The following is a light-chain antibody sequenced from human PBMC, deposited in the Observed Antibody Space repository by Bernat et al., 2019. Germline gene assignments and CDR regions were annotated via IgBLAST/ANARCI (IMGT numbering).Light chain of an antibody. CDR3: QQRSNWPPFT. J-gene: IGKJ3*01. Sequence: EIVLTQSPATLSLSPGERATLSCRASQSVSSYLAWYQQKPGQAPRLLIYDASNRVTGIPARFSGSGSGTDVTLTISSLEPEDFAVYYCQQRSNWPPFTFGPGTKVDIK. V-gene: IGKV3-11*01. CDR1: QSVSSY. CDR2: DAS.